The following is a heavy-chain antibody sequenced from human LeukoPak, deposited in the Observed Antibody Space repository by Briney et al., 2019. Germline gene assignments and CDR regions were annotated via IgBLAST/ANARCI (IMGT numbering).Heavy chain of an antibody. CDR3: AREGRYYDFWSAQRRYYYYMDV. CDR2: IIPTFGTA. Sequence: SVKVSCKASGGTFSSYAISWVRQAPGQGLEWMGGIIPTFGTANYAQKFQGRVTITADKSTSTAYMELSSLRSEDTAVYYCAREGRYYDFWSAQRRYYYYMDVWGKGTTVTVSS. D-gene: IGHD3-3*01. V-gene: IGHV1-69*06. J-gene: IGHJ6*03. CDR1: GGTFSSYA.